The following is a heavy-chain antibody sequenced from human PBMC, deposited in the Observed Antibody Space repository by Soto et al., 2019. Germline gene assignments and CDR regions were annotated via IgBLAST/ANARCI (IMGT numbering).Heavy chain of an antibody. CDR1: GGSFSGYY. Sequence: PSETLSLTCAVYGGSFSGYYWTWIRQPPGTGLEWIGEINHSGSTNYNPSLKSRVTISVDTSKNQFSLKLTSVTAADTAVYYCASDKITGLFDYWAQGTLVTGSS. J-gene: IGHJ4*02. CDR2: INHSGST. CDR3: ASDKITGLFDY. D-gene: IGHD2-21*01. V-gene: IGHV4-34*01.